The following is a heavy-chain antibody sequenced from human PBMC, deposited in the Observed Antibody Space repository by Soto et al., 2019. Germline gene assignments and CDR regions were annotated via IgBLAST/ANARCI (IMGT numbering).Heavy chain of an antibody. Sequence: QEQQQPWGAGLLKPSETLSLTCAVYAGSFSHYYWNWIRQSPGKGLEWIGKIKHSGSSNYNPSLRSRVSISVDMSKNQFSLRLTSVTAADTAVYYCARGGSSDWQVALDIWGQGTMVTVSS. CDR1: AGSFSHYY. CDR2: IKHSGSS. V-gene: IGHV4-34*01. D-gene: IGHD6-19*01. J-gene: IGHJ3*02. CDR3: ARGGSSDWQVALDI.